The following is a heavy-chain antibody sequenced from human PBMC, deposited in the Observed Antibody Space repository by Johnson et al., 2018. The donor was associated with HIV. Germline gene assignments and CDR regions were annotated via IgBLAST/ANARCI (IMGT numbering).Heavy chain of an antibody. J-gene: IGHJ3*02. D-gene: IGHD4-17*01. CDR3: ARARMTTVTNDAFDI. CDR2: ISYDGSNK. Sequence: VKLLESGGGVVQPGRSLRLSCAASGFTFSSYAMHWVRQAPGKGLEWVAVISYDGSNKYYADSVKGRFTISRYNSKNTLYLQMNSLRAEDTAVYYCARARMTTVTNDAFDIWGQGTMVTVSS. CDR1: GFTFSSYA. V-gene: IGHV3-30-3*01.